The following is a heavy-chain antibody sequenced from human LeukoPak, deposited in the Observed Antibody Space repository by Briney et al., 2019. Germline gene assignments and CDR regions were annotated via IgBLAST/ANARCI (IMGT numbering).Heavy chain of an antibody. CDR2: IGNGNKP. J-gene: IGHJ6*01. V-gene: IGHV3-69-1*02. Sequence: GGSLRLSCEASGFTFSSYAMTWVRQSPGKGLEWVSSIGNGNKPNYSESLKGRVAISQGNSKNPLVLQLRNPKGEDPARYYLARDLHYYVVMDVWGQGTTVTVSS. D-gene: IGHD3-10*02. CDR3: ARDLHYYVVMDV. CDR1: GFTFSSYA.